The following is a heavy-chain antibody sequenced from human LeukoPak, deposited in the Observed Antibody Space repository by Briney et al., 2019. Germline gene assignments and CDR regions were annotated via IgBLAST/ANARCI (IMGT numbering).Heavy chain of an antibody. CDR2: IPSDGNNK. D-gene: IGHD5-18*01. J-gene: IGHJ1*01. CDR3: AREGGISRGYSYGL. Sequence: GGSLRLSCAASGFSFSSYAMHWVRQAPGKGLEWVAVIPSDGNNKKYADSVKGRFTISRDNSKSTLFLQMNSLRADDTAVYYCAREGGISRGYSYGLWAQGILVTVSS. V-gene: IGHV3-30*04. CDR1: GFSFSSYA.